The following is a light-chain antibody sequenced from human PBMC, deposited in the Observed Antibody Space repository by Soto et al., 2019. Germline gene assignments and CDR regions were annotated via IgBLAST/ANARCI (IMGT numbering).Light chain of an antibody. V-gene: IGLV2-14*03. Sequence: QSALAQPASVSGSPGQSITISCTGTSSDIGAFNYVSWYQQHPGDAPILLIFDVSDRPSGISVRFSASKSGNTASLTISGRQTEDEAHYFCSSYAANNTVLFGGGTKLTVL. CDR2: DVS. CDR1: SSDIGAFNY. CDR3: SSYAANNTVL. J-gene: IGLJ2*01.